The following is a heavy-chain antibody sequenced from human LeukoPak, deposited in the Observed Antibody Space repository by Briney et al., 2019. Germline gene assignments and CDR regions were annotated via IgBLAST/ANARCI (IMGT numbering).Heavy chain of an antibody. CDR2: IYTSGST. CDR3: ARGTTFAVAYWFDY. D-gene: IGHD6-19*01. J-gene: IGHJ4*02. Sequence: SQTLSLTCTVSGDSITSGSYYWTWIRQPAGKGLEWIGRIYTSGSTNYNPSPKSRVTISRDTSKNQFSLKLNSVTAADTAVYFCARGTTFAVAYWFDYWGQGALVTVSS. CDR1: GDSITSGSYY. V-gene: IGHV4-61*02.